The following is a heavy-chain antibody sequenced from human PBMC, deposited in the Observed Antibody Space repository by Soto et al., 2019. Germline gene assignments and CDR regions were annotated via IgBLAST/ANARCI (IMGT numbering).Heavy chain of an antibody. J-gene: IGHJ5*02. D-gene: IGHD6-13*01. CDR1: GYSFTSYW. CDR3: ARTGRYSRSWPRGWFDP. V-gene: IGHV5-10-1*01. Sequence: GESLKISCKGSGYSFTSYWISWVRQMPGKGLEWMGRIDPSDSYTNYSPSFQGHVTISADKSISTAYLQWSSLKASDTAMYYCARTGRYSRSWPRGWFDPWGQGTLVTVS. CDR2: IDPSDSYT.